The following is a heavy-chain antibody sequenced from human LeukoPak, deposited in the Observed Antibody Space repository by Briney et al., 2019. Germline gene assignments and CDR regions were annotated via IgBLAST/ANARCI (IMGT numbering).Heavy chain of an antibody. CDR2: ISYDGSNK. D-gene: IGHD6-19*01. CDR3: ARDQADSSGWYGFDY. V-gene: IGHV3-30*04. J-gene: IGHJ4*02. Sequence: GRSLRLSCAASGFTFSSYAMHRVRQAPGKGLEWVAVISYDGSNKYYADSVKGRFTISRDNSKNTLYLQMNSLRAEDTAVYYCARDQADSSGWYGFDYWGQGTLVTVSS. CDR1: GFTFSSYA.